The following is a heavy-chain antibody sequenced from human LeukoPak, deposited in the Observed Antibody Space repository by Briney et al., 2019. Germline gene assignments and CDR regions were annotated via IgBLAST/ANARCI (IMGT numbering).Heavy chain of an antibody. CDR3: AREGAKYDTSGHYQAYDAVDI. Sequence: PGGSLRLSCGVPGFTLSNYWMSWVRQAPGEGLEWVANINQDGSEEYYVDSVKGRFTIYRDNAKKSLYLQMNSLRAGDTAVYYCAREGAKYDTSGHYQAYDAVDIWGQGTVVTVSS. CDR2: INQDGSEE. CDR1: GFTLSNYW. J-gene: IGHJ3*02. V-gene: IGHV3-7*04. D-gene: IGHD3-22*01.